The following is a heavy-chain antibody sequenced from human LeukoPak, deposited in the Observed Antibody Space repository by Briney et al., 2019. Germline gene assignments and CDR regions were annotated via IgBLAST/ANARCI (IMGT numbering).Heavy chain of an antibody. V-gene: IGHV3-48*01. Sequence: PGGSLRLSCAASGFTFSSYSMNWVRQAPGKGLEWVSHISSSSSAMYYADSVKGRFTISRDNAKNSLYLQMNSLRAEDTAVYYCARGNGGYGGTADYWGQGTLVTVSS. CDR1: GFTFSSYS. J-gene: IGHJ4*02. D-gene: IGHD4-23*01. CDR2: ISSSSSAM. CDR3: ARGNGGYGGTADY.